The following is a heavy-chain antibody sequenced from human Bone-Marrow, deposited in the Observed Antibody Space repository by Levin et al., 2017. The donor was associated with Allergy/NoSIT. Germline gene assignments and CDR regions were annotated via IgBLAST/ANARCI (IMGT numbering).Heavy chain of an antibody. J-gene: IGHJ6*02. V-gene: IGHV3-30*18. CDR3: AKGGYCISTACPVDDYFKYGMDV. Sequence: GGSLRLSCAPSGFTFSSSGMHWVRQAPGKGLEWVALISFDGSKKYYADSVKGRFTISRDNSKNTLDLQMSSLRAEDSAVYYCAKGGYCISTACPVDDYFKYGMDVWGQGTTVTVSS. CDR2: ISFDGSKK. D-gene: IGHD2-2*01. CDR1: GFTFSSSG.